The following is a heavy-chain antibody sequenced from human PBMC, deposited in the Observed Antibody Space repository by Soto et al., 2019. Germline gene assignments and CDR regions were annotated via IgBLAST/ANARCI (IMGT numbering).Heavy chain of an antibody. V-gene: IGHV3-30*18. CDR3: AKESYSSSSYYYGMYC. CDR1: GFTFSSYG. J-gene: IGHJ6*02. D-gene: IGHD6-6*01. Sequence: QVQLVESGGGVVQPGRSLRLSCAASGFTFSSYGMHWVRQAPGEGLEWVAVISYDGSNKYYADSVKGRFTVSRDNSKNTLFLQMNSMRGEDTAVYYCAKESYSSSSYYYGMYCWGQGTTVTVSS. CDR2: ISYDGSNK.